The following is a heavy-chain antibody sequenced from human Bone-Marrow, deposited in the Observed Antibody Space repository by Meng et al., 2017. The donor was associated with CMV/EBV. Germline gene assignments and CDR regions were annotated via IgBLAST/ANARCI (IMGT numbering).Heavy chain of an antibody. CDR1: GGTFSSYA. D-gene: IGHD6-6*01. CDR3: ARGGQLVLFYYYYGMDV. Sequence: SVKVSCKASGGTFSSYAISWVRQAPGQGLEWMGGIIPIFGTANYAQKFQGRVTMTRNTSISTAYMELSSLRSEDTAVYYCARGGQLVLFYYYYGMDVWGQGTTVTVSS. V-gene: IGHV1-69*05. CDR2: IIPIFGTA. J-gene: IGHJ6*02.